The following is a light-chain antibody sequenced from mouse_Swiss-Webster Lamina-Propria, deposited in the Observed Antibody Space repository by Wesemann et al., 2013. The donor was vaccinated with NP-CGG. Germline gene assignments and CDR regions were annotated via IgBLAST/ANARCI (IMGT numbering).Light chain of an antibody. J-gene: IGKJ4*01. V-gene: IGKV6-25*01. Sequence: STSVGDRVSITCKASQDVGTAVAWYQQKPGQSPKLLIYWASTRHTGVPDRFTGSGSGTSYSLTISRMEAEDAATYYCQQRSSYPPTFGSGTKLEIK. CDR3: QQRSSYPPT. CDR1: QDVGTA. CDR2: WAS.